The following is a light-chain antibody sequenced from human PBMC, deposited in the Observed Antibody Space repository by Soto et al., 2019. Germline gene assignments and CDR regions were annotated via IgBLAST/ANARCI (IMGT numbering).Light chain of an antibody. CDR1: SSDVGAHNY. CDR3: SSYAGGNNWV. CDR2: DVN. Sequence: QSALTQPPSASGSPGQSLTISCTGTSSDVGAHNYVSWYQQNPVKAPKLMLYDVNKRPSGVPDRFSGSKSGNTASLTVSGRRAEDEADYYCSSYAGGNNWVFGGGTKVTV. J-gene: IGLJ3*02. V-gene: IGLV2-8*01.